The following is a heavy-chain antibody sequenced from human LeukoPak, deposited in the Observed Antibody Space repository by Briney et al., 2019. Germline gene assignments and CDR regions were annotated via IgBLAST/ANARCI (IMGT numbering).Heavy chain of an antibody. V-gene: IGHV1-69*05. CDR3: ARQTVTTILQSYYYYYMDV. CDR1: GGTFSSYA. D-gene: IGHD4-17*01. CDR2: IIPIFGTA. J-gene: IGHJ6*03. Sequence: GASVKVSCKASGGTFSSYAISWVRHAPGQGLEWMGGIIPIFGTANYAQKFQSRVTITTDESTSTPYMELSSLRSEDTAVYYCARQTVTTILQSYYYYYMDVWGKGTTVTVSS.